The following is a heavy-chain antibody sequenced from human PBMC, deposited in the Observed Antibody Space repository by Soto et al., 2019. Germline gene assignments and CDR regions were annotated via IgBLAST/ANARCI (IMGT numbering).Heavy chain of an antibody. CDR2: ISAYNGNT. V-gene: IGHV1-18*01. CDR1: GYTFTSYG. D-gene: IGHD5-12*01. Sequence: ASVKVSCKASGYTFTSYGISWVRQAPGQGLEWMGWISAYNGNTNYAQKLQGRVTMTTDTPTSTAYMELRSLRSDDTAVYYCARGYSGYGKGAFDIWGQGTMVTVSS. J-gene: IGHJ3*02. CDR3: ARGYSGYGKGAFDI.